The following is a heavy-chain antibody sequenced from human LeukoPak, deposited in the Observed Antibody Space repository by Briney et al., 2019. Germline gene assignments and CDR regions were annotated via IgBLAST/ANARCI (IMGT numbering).Heavy chain of an antibody. CDR2: ISWNSGSI. CDR1: GFTFNDYA. D-gene: IGHD3-22*01. J-gene: IGHJ4*02. Sequence: QTGRSLRLSCAASGFTFNDYAMHWVRQPPAEGLERVSGISWNSGSIGYADSVKGRFTISRDNAKNSLYLQMNSLRAEDTALYYCAKDITSYYYDSSGSLFDYWGQGTLVTVSS. V-gene: IGHV3-9*01. CDR3: AKDITSYYYDSSGSLFDY.